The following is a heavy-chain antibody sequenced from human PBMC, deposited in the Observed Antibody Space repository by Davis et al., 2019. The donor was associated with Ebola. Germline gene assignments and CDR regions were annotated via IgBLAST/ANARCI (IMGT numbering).Heavy chain of an antibody. CDR2: ISYNGSNK. V-gene: IGHV3-30-3*01. D-gene: IGHD6-19*01. CDR1: GFTFSSYA. J-gene: IGHJ6*02. Sequence: GESLKISCAASGFTFSSYAMHWVRQAPGKGLEWVAVISYNGSNKYYADSVKGRFTISRDNSKNTLYLQMNSLRAEDTAVYYCVREPREAVAGYYYYYGMDVWGQGTTVTVSS. CDR3: VREPREAVAGYYYYYGMDV.